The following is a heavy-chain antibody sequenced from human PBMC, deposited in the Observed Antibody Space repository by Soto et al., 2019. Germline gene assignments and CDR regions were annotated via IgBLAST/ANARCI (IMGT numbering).Heavy chain of an antibody. CDR1: GGSISSSSYY. V-gene: IGHV4-39*01. J-gene: IGHJ4*02. D-gene: IGHD1-26*01. CDR3: ARPSGSYLYYFDY. CDR2: IYYSGST. Sequence: QLQLQESGPGLVKPSETLSLTCTVSGGSISSSSYYWGWIRQPPGKGLEWIGSIYYSGSTYYNPSLKSRVTLSVDTSQNQFSLKLSSVTAADTAVYYCARPSGSYLYYFDYWGQGTLVTVSS.